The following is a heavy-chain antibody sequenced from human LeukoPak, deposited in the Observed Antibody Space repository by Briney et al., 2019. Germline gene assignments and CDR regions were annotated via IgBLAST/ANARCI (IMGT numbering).Heavy chain of an antibody. J-gene: IGHJ3*01. D-gene: IGHD3-22*01. Sequence: SETLSLTCSVPGSSISTYYWSYIRQPLGEGLEWSGYIYASGSTKYNPSLKSRVTISMDTSKSQFSLRLNPMNAADAALYYCARHYYDSSGYYRDAFDLWGQGTMVTVSS. CDR3: ARHYYDSSGYYRDAFDL. CDR2: IYASGST. V-gene: IGHV4-4*09. CDR1: GSSISTYY.